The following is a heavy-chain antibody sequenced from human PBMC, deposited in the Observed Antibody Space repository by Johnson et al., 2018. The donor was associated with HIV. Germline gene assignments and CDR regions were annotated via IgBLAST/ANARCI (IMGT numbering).Heavy chain of an antibody. CDR3: ARVSRLGDIAVLSDAFDT. V-gene: IGHV3-20*04. CDR1: GFSFDDYG. J-gene: IGHJ3*02. D-gene: IGHD6-19*01. Sequence: VQLVESGGGVVQPGRSLRLSCAASGFSFDDYGMSWVRQAPGKGLEWVSGINWNGGNTGYADSVKGRFTISRDNAKKSLYLQINSLRVEDTALYYCARVSRLGDIAVLSDAFDTWGQGTMVTVSS. CDR2: INWNGGNT.